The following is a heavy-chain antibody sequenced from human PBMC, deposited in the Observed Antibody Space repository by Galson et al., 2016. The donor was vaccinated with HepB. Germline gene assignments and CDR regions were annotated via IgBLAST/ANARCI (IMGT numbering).Heavy chain of an antibody. D-gene: IGHD5-12*01. CDR2: TYYRSKGYN. CDR3: ARVRSGYSGYANPYYYGMDV. J-gene: IGHJ6*02. V-gene: IGHV6-1*01. Sequence: CAISGDSVSSNSATWNWIRQSPSRGLEWLGRTYYRSKGYNDYALSVKSRITINPDTSKNQFSLQLNSVTPEDTAVYYCARVRSGYSGYANPYYYGMDVWGQGTTVTVSS. CDR1: GDSVSSNSAT.